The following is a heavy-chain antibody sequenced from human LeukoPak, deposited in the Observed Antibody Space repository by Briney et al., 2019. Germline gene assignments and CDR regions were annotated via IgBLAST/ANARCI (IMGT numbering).Heavy chain of an antibody. CDR1: GFTFSSYS. CDR2: ISSSSSYI. V-gene: IGHV3-21*01. D-gene: IGHD3-3*01. CDR3: ASGPIFGVVIGKYYFDY. Sequence: GGSLRLSCAASGFTFSSYSMNWVRQAPGKGLEWVSSISSSSSYIYYADSVKGRFTISRDNAKNSLYLQMNSLRAEDTAVYYCASGPIFGVVIGKYYFDYWGQGTLVTVPS. J-gene: IGHJ4*02.